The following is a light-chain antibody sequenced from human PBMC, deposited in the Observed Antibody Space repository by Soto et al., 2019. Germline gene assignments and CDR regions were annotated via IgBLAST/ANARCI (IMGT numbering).Light chain of an antibody. CDR1: QDINNY. V-gene: IGKV1-17*03. CDR2: GAS. CDR3: RQHSSVPRT. J-gene: IGKJ1*01. Sequence: DIQMTQSPSAMSASVGDRVTITCRASQDINNYVVWFQQKAGKVPKRLIYGASSLQSGVPSRISGSRSRTEFTLTISSLQSEDFATYYCRQHSSVPRTFGQGTKVEMK.